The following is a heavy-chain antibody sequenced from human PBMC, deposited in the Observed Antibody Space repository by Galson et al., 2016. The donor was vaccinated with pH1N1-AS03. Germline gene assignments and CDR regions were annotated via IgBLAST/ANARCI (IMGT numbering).Heavy chain of an antibody. CDR1: GYTFTSYG. D-gene: IGHD3-10*01. Sequence: SVKVSCKASGYTFTSYGISWVRQAPGQGLEWMGWISGDNGNTNYARKFQGRVTMTTDTSTSTAYMELRSLRSDDTAVFYCARDLGGGIIKEAYWGQGTLVTVSS. V-gene: IGHV1-18*04. CDR3: ARDLGGGIIKEAY. J-gene: IGHJ4*02. CDR2: ISGDNGNT.